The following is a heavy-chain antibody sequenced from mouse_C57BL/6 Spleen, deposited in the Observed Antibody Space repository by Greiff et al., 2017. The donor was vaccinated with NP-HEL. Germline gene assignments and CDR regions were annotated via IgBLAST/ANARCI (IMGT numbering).Heavy chain of an antibody. Sequence: VQLQQSVAELVRPGASVKLSCTASGFNIKNTYMHWVKQRPEQGLEWIGRIDPANGNTKYAPKFQGKATITADTSSNTASLQLSSLTSEDTAIYYCALRRNDYDGALYYAMDYWGQGTSVTVSS. J-gene: IGHJ4*01. CDR1: GFNIKNTY. CDR2: IDPANGNT. V-gene: IGHV14-3*01. CDR3: ALRRNDYDGALYYAMDY. D-gene: IGHD2-4*01.